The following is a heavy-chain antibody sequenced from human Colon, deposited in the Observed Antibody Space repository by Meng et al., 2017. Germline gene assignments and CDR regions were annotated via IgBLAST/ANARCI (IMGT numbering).Heavy chain of an antibody. CDR3: ARYRSGSSDY. Sequence: GESLKISCVASGFIFRSYGMHWVRQAPGKGLEWVGVIWYDGSKTYYADSVKGRFSISRDNSKNTVYLQMNSLRVEETAVYYCARYRSGSSDYWGPGTLVTVSS. J-gene: IGHJ4*02. D-gene: IGHD3-10*01. CDR1: GFIFRSYG. V-gene: IGHV3-33*01. CDR2: IWYDGSKT.